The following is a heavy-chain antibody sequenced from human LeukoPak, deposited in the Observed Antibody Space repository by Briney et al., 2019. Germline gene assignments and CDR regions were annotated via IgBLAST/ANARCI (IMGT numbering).Heavy chain of an antibody. J-gene: IGHJ4*02. V-gene: IGHV3-48*02. CDR3: ARGRVHDY. D-gene: IGHD4/OR15-4a*01. CDR1: GFTFSSYT. Sequence: PGGSLRLSCGASGFTFSSYTMNWVRQAPGKGLECVSYISGSSSTIYYADSVKGRFTISRDNAQNSLYLQMNSLRDEDTAVYYCARGRVHDYWGQGTLVTVST. CDR2: ISGSSSTI.